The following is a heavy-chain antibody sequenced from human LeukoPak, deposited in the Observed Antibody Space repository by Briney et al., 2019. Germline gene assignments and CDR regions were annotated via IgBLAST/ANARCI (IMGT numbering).Heavy chain of an antibody. CDR3: ARHGAPGSVTPWYFDL. Sequence: SETLSLTCTVSGGSISSSSYYWGWIRQPPGKGLEWIGSIYYSGRNYYNPSLKSRVTISVDTSKNQFSLKLSSVTAADMAVYYCARHGAPGSVTPWYFDLWGRGTLVTVSS. V-gene: IGHV4-39*01. CDR2: IYYSGRN. CDR1: GGSISSSSYY. D-gene: IGHD4-23*01. J-gene: IGHJ2*01.